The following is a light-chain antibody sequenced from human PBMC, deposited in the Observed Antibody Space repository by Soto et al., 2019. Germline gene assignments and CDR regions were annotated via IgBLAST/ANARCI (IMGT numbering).Light chain of an antibody. V-gene: IGKV3-20*01. CDR1: QSVSSN. Sequence: DIVLTQSPATLSVSPGERATLSCRASQSVSSNLAWYQQKPGQAPRLLIYDASNRATGIPDRFSGSGSGTDFTLTISSLVPEDFAVYYCQQYGSSPPTFGQGTKVDIK. CDR3: QQYGSSPPT. CDR2: DAS. J-gene: IGKJ1*01.